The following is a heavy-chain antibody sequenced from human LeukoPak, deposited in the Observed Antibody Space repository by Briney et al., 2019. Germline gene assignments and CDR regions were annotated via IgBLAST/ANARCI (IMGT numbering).Heavy chain of an antibody. J-gene: IGHJ4*02. CDR3: ARDSSGWYSVY. Sequence: SETLSLTCTVSGYSISSGYYWGWIRQPPGKGLEWIGSIYHSGSTYYNPSLKSRVAISVDTSKNQFSLKLSSLTAADTAVYYCARDSSGWYSVYWGQGTLVTVSS. V-gene: IGHV4-38-2*02. CDR2: IYHSGST. CDR1: GYSISSGYY. D-gene: IGHD6-19*01.